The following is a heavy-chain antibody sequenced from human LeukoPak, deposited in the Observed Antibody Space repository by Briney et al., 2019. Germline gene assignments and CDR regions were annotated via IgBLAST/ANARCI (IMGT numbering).Heavy chain of an antibody. D-gene: IGHD3-22*01. V-gene: IGHV1-2*02. Sequence: ASVKVSCKASGYSFTAYYIHWVRQAPGQGLEWMGWINPNSGGTNYAQKFQGRVTMTRDMSISTVYMELSRLRSDDTAVYYRARDLIVVVNPKPEYFQHWGQGTLVTVSS. CDR1: GYSFTAYY. CDR3: ARDLIVVVNPKPEYFQH. CDR2: INPNSGGT. J-gene: IGHJ1*01.